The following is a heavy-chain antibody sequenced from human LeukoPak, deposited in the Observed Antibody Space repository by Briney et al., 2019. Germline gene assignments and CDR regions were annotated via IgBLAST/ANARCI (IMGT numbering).Heavy chain of an antibody. D-gene: IGHD3-22*01. CDR2: INHSGST. CDR1: GGSFSGYY. J-gene: IGHJ5*02. CDR3: ARVNSRMIVTSWFDP. V-gene: IGHV4-34*01. Sequence: PSETLSLTCAVYGGSFSGYYWSWIRQPPGKGLEWIGEINHSGSTNYNPSLKSRVTISVDTSKNQFSLKLSSVTAADTAVYYCARVNSRMIVTSWFDPWGQGTLVTVSS.